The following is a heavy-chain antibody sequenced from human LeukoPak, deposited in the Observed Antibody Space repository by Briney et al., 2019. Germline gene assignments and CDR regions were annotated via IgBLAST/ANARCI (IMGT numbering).Heavy chain of an antibody. J-gene: IGHJ5*02. CDR2: IYPGDSDT. Sequence: GGSLRLSCKGSGYTFTSYWIGWVRQVPGKGLEWMGIIYPGDSDTRYSPSFQGQVTISADKSISTAYLQWSSLKASDTAMYYCARHGVIGPFDPWGQGTLVTVSS. CDR3: ARHGVIGPFDP. CDR1: GYTFTSYW. V-gene: IGHV5-51*01. D-gene: IGHD3-16*02.